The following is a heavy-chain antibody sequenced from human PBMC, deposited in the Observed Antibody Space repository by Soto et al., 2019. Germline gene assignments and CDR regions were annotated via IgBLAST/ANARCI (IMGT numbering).Heavy chain of an antibody. D-gene: IGHD2-15*01. CDR3: ARSPGRYCSGGSCYSGAIDI. V-gene: IGHV1-2*04. CDR1: GYTFTGYY. CDR2: INPNSGGT. Sequence: ASVKVSCKASGYTFTGYYMHWVRQAPGQGLEWMGWINPNSGGTNYAQKFQGWVTMTRDTSISTAYMELSRLRSDDTAVYYCARSPGRYCSGGSCYSGAIDIWGQGIMVSVSS. J-gene: IGHJ3*02.